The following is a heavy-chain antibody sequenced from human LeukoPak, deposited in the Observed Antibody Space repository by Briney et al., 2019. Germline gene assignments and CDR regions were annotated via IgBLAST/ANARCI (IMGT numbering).Heavy chain of an antibody. Sequence: PSETLSLTCTVSGGSISIYYWSWIRQSPGKGLEWIGFIYYSGSPNYNPSLKGRVSVSVDTSKNQFFLKLTSVTAADTAVYFCARGRGPWGYWGQGTLVTVSS. D-gene: IGHD3-16*01. J-gene: IGHJ4*02. CDR1: GGSISIYY. CDR3: ARGRGPWGY. CDR2: IYYSGSP. V-gene: IGHV4-59*08.